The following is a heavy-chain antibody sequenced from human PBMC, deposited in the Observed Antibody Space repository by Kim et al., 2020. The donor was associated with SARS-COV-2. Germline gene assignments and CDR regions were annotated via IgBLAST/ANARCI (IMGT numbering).Heavy chain of an antibody. J-gene: IGHJ4*02. CDR3: ARHPERRDGYNLGFDY. V-gene: IGHV4-39*01. Sequence: SETLSLTCTVSGGSISSSSYYWGWIRQPPGKGLEWIGSIYYSGSTYYNPSLKSRVTISVDTSKNQFSLKLSSVTAADTAVYYCARHPERRDGYNLGFDYWGQGTLVTVSS. CDR1: GGSISSSSYY. D-gene: IGHD5-12*01. CDR2: IYYSGST.